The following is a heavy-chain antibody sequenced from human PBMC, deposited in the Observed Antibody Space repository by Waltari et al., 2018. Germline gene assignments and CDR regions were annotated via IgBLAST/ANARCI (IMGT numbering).Heavy chain of an antibody. J-gene: IGHJ4*02. D-gene: IGHD6-13*01. CDR3: ARIKAAAGLFDY. CDR2: IDWDDDK. Sequence: PVLVTPTQTLTLTCPFSGFSLSTSGMCVSWIRQPPGKALEWLARIDWDDDKFYSTSLKTRLTISKDTSKNQVVLTMTNMDPVDTATYYCARIKAAAGLFDYWGQGTLVTVSS. V-gene: IGHV2-70*16. CDR1: GFSLSTSGMC.